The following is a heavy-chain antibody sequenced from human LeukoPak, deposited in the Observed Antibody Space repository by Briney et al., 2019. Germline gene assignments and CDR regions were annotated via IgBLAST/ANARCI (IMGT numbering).Heavy chain of an antibody. CDR3: ARGYCSSTSCYPKPQPPRY. Sequence: PSETLSLTCTVSGGSISSYYWSWIRQPPGKGLEWIGYIYYSGSTNYNPSLKSRVTISVDTSKNQFSLKLSSVTAADTAVYYCARGYCSSTSCYPKPQPPRYWGQGTLVTVSS. J-gene: IGHJ4*02. V-gene: IGHV4-59*12. CDR2: IYYSGST. CDR1: GGSISSYY. D-gene: IGHD2-2*01.